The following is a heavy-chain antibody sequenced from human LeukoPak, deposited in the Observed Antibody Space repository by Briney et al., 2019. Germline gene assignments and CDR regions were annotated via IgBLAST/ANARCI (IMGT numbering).Heavy chain of an antibody. CDR2: INPDGLST. CDR3: ARTLGPLRRGFGFDI. J-gene: IGHJ3*02. D-gene: IGHD3-22*01. V-gene: IGHV3-74*01. CDR1: GFTFSSYW. Sequence: GGSLRLSCAASGFTFSSYWMHWVRQAPGKGLLWVSRINPDGLSTSHADPVKGRFTISRDNAKNSLYLEMNSLRAEDTALFYFARTLGPLRRGFGFDIWGQGTMVTVSS.